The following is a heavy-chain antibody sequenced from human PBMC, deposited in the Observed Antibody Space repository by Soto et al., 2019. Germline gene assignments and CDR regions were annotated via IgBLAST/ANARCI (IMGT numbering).Heavy chain of an antibody. J-gene: IGHJ4*02. Sequence: SVKVSCKASGDTFSSYTVNWLRQAPGRGLEWMGRIIPILTTTDYAQNFRGRLTITADKSTNTVYMELSSLRSEDTAVYYCAREYYYGSGPWYWGQGTLVTVSS. CDR1: GDTFSSYT. CDR2: IIPILTTT. V-gene: IGHV1-69*08. CDR3: AREYYYGSGPWY. D-gene: IGHD3-10*01.